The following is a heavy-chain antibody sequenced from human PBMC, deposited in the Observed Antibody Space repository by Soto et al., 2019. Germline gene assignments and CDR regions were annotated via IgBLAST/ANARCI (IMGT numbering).Heavy chain of an antibody. J-gene: IGHJ6*03. CDR3: ASTANYAKHYYYYYMDV. V-gene: IGHV4-59*12. D-gene: IGHD4-4*01. CDR2: IYYSGST. CDR1: GGSISSYY. Sequence: PSETLSLTCTVSGGSISSYYWSWIRQPPGKGLEWIGYIYYSGSTNYNPSLKSRVTISVDTSKNQFSLKLSSVTAADTAVYYCASTANYAKHYYYYYMDVWGKGTTVTVSS.